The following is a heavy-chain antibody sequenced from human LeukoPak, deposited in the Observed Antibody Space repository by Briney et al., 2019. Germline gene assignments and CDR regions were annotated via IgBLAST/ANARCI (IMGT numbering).Heavy chain of an antibody. CDR3: ARGLFSTIDDY. CDR1: GFTFSSYE. D-gene: IGHD3-3*01. CDR2: ISSSGSTI. V-gene: IGHV3-48*03. Sequence: PGGSLRLSCAASGFTFSSYEMNWVRQAPGKGLEWVSYISSSGSTIYYADSVKGRFTISRDNAKNSLYLQMNSLRAEDTAVYYCARGLFSTIDDYWGQGTLVTVSS. J-gene: IGHJ4*02.